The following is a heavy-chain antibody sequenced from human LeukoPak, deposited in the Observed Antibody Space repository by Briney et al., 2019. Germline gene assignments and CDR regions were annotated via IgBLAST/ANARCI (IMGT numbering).Heavy chain of an antibody. Sequence: SETLSLTCTVSGGSISSSSYYWGWIRQPPGKGLEWIGSIYYSGNTYYNPSLKSRVTISVDTSKNQFSLKLSSVTAVDTAVYYCASPMVRGRSYDYWGQGTLVTVSS. CDR3: ASPMVRGRSYDY. D-gene: IGHD3-10*01. V-gene: IGHV4-39*01. CDR1: GGSISSSSYY. CDR2: IYYSGNT. J-gene: IGHJ4*02.